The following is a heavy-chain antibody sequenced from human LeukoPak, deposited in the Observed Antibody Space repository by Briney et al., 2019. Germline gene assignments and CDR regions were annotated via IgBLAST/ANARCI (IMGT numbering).Heavy chain of an antibody. CDR3: ARDIPGNYGDFPPDAFDI. D-gene: IGHD4-17*01. Sequence: PSETLSLTCVVYGGSFSGYYWTWIRQTPNKGLECIGEMGQSGSTNYNPSLKSRVTISLDTSKSQFSLKLSSVAAADTAVYYCARDIPGNYGDFPPDAFDIWGQGTMVTVSS. V-gene: IGHV4-34*01. CDR1: GGSFSGYY. J-gene: IGHJ3*02. CDR2: MGQSGST.